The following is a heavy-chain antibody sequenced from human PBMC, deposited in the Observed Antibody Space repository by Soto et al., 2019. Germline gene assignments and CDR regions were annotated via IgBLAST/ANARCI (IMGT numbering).Heavy chain of an antibody. CDR2: ISGSGGST. CDR3: AKLSKQYFDWLYYFDY. D-gene: IGHD3-9*01. J-gene: IGHJ4*02. V-gene: IGHV3-23*01. CDR1: GFTFSSYA. Sequence: EVQLLESGGGLVQPGGSLRLSCAASGFTFSSYAMSWVRQAPGKGLEWVSAISGSGGSTYYADSVKGRFTISRDNSKNTLYLQMNSLRAEDTAVYYCAKLSKQYFDWLYYFDYWGQGTLVTVSS.